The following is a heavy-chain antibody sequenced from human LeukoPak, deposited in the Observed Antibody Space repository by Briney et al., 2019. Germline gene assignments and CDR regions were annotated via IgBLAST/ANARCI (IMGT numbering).Heavy chain of an antibody. CDR1: GGSISNYY. CDR2: IYYSGST. Sequence: PSETLSLTCTVSGGSISNYYWSWIRQPPGKGLEWIGYIYYSGSTNYNPSLKSRVTISVDTSKNQFSLKLNSVTAADTAVYYCARGVTMIEYYFDYWGQGTLVTVSS. V-gene: IGHV4-59*12. J-gene: IGHJ4*02. D-gene: IGHD3-22*01. CDR3: ARGVTMIEYYFDY.